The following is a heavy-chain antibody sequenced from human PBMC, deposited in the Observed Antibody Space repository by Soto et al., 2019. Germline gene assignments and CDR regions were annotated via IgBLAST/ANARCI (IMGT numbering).Heavy chain of an antibody. V-gene: IGHV4-30-2*01. Sequence: SETLSLTCAVSGGSISSGGYSWSWIRQPPGKGLEWIGYIYHSGSTYYNPSLKSRITISVDRSKNQFSLKLSSVTAADTAVYYCARDPGRWSYDSASSFSYYYGMDVWGQGTTVTVSS. CDR2: IYHSGST. CDR3: ARDPGRWSYDSASSFSYYYGMDV. D-gene: IGHD3-10*01. CDR1: GGSISSGGYS. J-gene: IGHJ6*02.